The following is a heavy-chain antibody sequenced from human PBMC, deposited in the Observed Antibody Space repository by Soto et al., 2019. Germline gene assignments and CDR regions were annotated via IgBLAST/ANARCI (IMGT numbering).Heavy chain of an antibody. CDR3: ARLTGRGWPGPYFDY. CDR2: ISSSGSTI. Sequence: PGGSLRLSCAASGFTFSSYEMNWVRQAPGKGLEWVSYISSSGSTIYYADSVKGRFTISRDNAKNSLYLQMNSLRAEDTAVYYCARLTGRGWPGPYFDYWGQGTLVTVSS. CDR1: GFTFSSYE. J-gene: IGHJ4*02. D-gene: IGHD3-9*01. V-gene: IGHV3-48*03.